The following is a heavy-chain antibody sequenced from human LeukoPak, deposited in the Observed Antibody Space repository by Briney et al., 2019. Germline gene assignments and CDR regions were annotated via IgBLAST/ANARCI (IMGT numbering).Heavy chain of an antibody. CDR1: GGSISSGGYY. J-gene: IGHJ4*02. CDR3: ATYAPYSSSSDTTEKYYFDY. V-gene: IGHV4-31*03. D-gene: IGHD6-6*01. CDR2: IYYSGST. Sequence: PSQTLSLTCTVSGGSISSGGYYWSWIRQHPGKGLEWIGYIYYSGSTYYNPSLKSRVTISVDTSKNQFPLKLSSVTAADTAVYYCATYAPYSSSSDTTEKYYFDYWGQGTLVTVSS.